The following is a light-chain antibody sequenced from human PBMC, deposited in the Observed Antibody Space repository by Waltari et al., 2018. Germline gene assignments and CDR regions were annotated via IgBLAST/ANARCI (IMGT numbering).Light chain of an antibody. CDR3: ATWDDSLNGRV. J-gene: IGLJ3*02. V-gene: IGLV1-44*01. CDR2: TDN. CDR1: SSNIGSTT. Sequence: QSVLTQPPSASGTPGQGVTISCSGSSSNIGSTTVRWYQQSPGTAPRLLMHTDNQRPSGVPDRFSGSKSGTSASLAISGLQSEDEAHYFCATWDDSLNGRVFGGGTKVTVL.